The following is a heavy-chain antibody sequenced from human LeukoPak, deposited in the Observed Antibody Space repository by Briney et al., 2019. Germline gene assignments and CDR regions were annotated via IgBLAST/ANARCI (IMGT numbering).Heavy chain of an antibody. CDR1: GFTFSSYA. D-gene: IGHD3-22*01. J-gene: IGHJ3*02. CDR2: ISYDGSNK. Sequence: GGSPRLSCAASGFTFSSYAMHWVRQAPGKGLEWVAVISYDGSNKYYADSVKGRFTISRDNSKNTLYLQMNSLRAEDTAVYYCARERQTYYYDSSGFDAFDIWGQGTMVTVSS. V-gene: IGHV3-30-3*01. CDR3: ARERQTYYYDSSGFDAFDI.